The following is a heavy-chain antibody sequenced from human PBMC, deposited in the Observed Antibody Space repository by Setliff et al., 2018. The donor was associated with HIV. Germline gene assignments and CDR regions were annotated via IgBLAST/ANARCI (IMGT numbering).Heavy chain of an antibody. V-gene: IGHV1-2*02. CDR2: INPNSGGT. CDR1: AYTFTGYY. J-gene: IGHJ4*02. Sequence: ASVKVSCKASAYTFTGYYMHWVRQAPGQGLEWMGWINPNSGGTNYAQKFQGRVTMTSDTSISTAYMELSSLRSDDTAVYYCATFYNSGSLTSFDHWGQGTRVTVSS. CDR3: ATFYNSGSLTSFDH. D-gene: IGHD3-10*01.